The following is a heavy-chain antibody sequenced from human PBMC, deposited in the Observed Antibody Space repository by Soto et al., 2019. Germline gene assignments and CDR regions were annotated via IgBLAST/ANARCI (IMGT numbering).Heavy chain of an antibody. V-gene: IGHV5-51*01. CDR2: IYPGDSDT. CDR1: GYSFTSYW. CDR3: ARLVLLWCPAPGHNWFDP. D-gene: IGHD3-10*01. J-gene: IGHJ5*02. Sequence: EVQLVQSGAEVKKPGESLKISCKGSGYSFTSYWIGWVRQMPGKGLEWTGIIYPGDSDTRYSPSFQGQVTISAAKSISTAYLQWSSLKASDTAMYYCARLVLLWCPAPGHNWFDPWGQGTLVTVSS.